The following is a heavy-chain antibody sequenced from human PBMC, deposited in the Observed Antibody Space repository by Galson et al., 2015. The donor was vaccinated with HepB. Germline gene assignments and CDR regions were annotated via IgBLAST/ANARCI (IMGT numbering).Heavy chain of an antibody. CDR3: ARDCSSTSCYVAAFDI. D-gene: IGHD2-2*01. V-gene: IGHV1-69*04. CDR2: IIPILGIA. Sequence: SVKVSCKASGGTFSSYTISWVRQAPGQGLEWMGRIIPILGIANYAQKFQGRVTITADKSTSTAYMELSSLRSEDTAVYYCARDCSSTSCYVAAFDIWGQGTMVTVSS. J-gene: IGHJ3*02. CDR1: GGTFSSYT.